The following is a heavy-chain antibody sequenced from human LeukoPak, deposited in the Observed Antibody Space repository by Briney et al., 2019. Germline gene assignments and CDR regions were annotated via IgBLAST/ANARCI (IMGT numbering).Heavy chain of an antibody. CDR2: IYHSGST. CDR1: GGSISSSNW. V-gene: IGHV4-4*02. Sequence: SETLSLTCAVSGGSISSSNWWSWVRQPPGKGLEWIGEIYHSGSTNYNPSLKSRVTISVDKSKNQFSLKLSSVAAADTAVYYCASWGLSSGYYGAFDYWGQGTLVTVSP. CDR3: ASWGLSSGYYGAFDY. D-gene: IGHD3-22*01. J-gene: IGHJ4*02.